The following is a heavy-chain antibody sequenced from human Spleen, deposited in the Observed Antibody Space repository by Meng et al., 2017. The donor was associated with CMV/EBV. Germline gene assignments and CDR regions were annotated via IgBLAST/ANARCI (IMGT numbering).Heavy chain of an antibody. D-gene: IGHD3-10*01. CDR3: ARWGLWFGELSFDY. J-gene: IGHJ4*02. V-gene: IGHV4-30-4*01. CDR1: GGSVSSGNNY. CDR2: IYYSGRT. Sequence: QGKRQGPGPGLGKPSPTLSPTWPVSGGSVSSGNNYWIWIRQPPGKGLEWIGYIYYSGRTYYNPSLESRVTMSVDTSKNQFSLKLSSVTAADTAVYYCARWGLWFGELSFDYWGQGTLVTVSS.